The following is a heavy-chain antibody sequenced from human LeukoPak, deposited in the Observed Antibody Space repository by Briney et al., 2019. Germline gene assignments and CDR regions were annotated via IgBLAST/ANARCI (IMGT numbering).Heavy chain of an antibody. J-gene: IGHJ4*02. V-gene: IGHV4-59*01. D-gene: IGHD6-6*01. Sequence: SETLSLTCTVSGGSISNYYGSWIRQPPGKGLEWIGYIYDSGYTDYNPSLRSRVTMSVDTSKNQFSLKLTSVTAADTAVYYCARGAAPHYSDYWGQGTLVTVSS. CDR3: ARGAAPHYSDY. CDR2: IYDSGYT. CDR1: GGSISNYY.